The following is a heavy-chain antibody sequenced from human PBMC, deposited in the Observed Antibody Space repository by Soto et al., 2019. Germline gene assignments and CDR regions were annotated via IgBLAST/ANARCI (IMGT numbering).Heavy chain of an antibody. CDR2: ISGSGGST. J-gene: IGHJ4*02. D-gene: IGHD6-19*01. CDR3: ARDGRGIAVAYYFDY. Sequence: VSLRLSCAASGFTFSSYAMSWVRQAPGKGLEWVSAISGSGGSTYYADSVKGRFTISRDNSKNTLYLQMNSLRAEDTAVYYCARDGRGIAVAYYFDYWGQGTLVTVSS. CDR1: GFTFSSYA. V-gene: IGHV3-23*01.